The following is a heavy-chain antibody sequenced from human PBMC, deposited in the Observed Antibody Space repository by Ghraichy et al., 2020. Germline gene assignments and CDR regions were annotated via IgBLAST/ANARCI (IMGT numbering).Heavy chain of an antibody. CDR1: GFTFSSYW. D-gene: IGHD3-10*01. V-gene: IGHV3-74*01. CDR2: LNSDGSST. Sequence: GGSLRLSCAASGFTFSSYWMHWVRQAPGKRLVWVSRLNSDGSSTNYADSVKGRFTISRDNAKSTLYLQMNSLRAEDTAVYYCAREFSAIPGYWGQGTLVTVSS. CDR3: AREFSAIPGY. J-gene: IGHJ4*02.